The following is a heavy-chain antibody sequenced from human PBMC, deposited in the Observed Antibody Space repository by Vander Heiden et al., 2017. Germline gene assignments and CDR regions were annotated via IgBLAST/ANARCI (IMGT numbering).Heavy chain of an antibody. CDR1: GGSFSGYF. J-gene: IGHJ4*02. D-gene: IGHD3-3*01. CDR3: ARGRSYYDFWSGNNY. CDR2: INHSGST. V-gene: IGHV4-34*01. Sequence: QVQLQQWGAGLFKPSETLFLTLAASGGSFSGYFWCWIRQPPGKGLEWIGEINHSGSTNYNPSLKSRVTISVDTSKNQFSLKLSSVTAADTAVYYCARGRSYYDFWSGNNYWGQGTLVTVSS.